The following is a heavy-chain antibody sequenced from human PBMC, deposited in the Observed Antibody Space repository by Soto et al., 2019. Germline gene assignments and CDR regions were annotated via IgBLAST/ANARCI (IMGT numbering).Heavy chain of an antibody. Sequence: GGSLRLSCAASGFTFSNYGTHWVRQAPGKGLEYVSAITSNGGNTDYASSVKGRFTISRDNSKNTLYLQMGSLRAEDMAVYYCARRIPFGYGMDVWGQGTTVTVSS. J-gene: IGHJ6*02. CDR2: ITSNGGNT. V-gene: IGHV3-64*01. CDR3: ARRIPFGYGMDV. D-gene: IGHD2-21*01. CDR1: GFTFSNYG.